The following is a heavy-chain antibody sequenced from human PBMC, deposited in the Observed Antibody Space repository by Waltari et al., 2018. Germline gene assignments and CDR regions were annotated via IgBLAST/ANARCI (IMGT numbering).Heavy chain of an antibody. CDR1: GFTVSNNY. J-gene: IGHJ4*02. V-gene: IGHV3-53*01. CDR3: AREAASSY. Sequence: EVQLVESGGGLMQPGGSLRLSCAASGFTVSNNYMSWVRQAPGKGREWVSVTYSGGTTHYADSVKCRFTISRDNAKNSLYLQMNSLRAEDTAVYYCAREAASSYWGQGTLVTVSS. CDR2: TYSGGTT.